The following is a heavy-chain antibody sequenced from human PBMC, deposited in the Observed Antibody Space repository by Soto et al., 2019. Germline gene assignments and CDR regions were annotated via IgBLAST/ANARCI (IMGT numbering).Heavy chain of an antibody. D-gene: IGHD5-12*01. Sequence: GGSLRLSCAASGFTFSSYSMNWVRQAPGKGLEWVSSISSSSSYIYYADSVKGRFTISRDNAKNSLYLQMNSRRAEDTAVYYCARDVGGYDPPDYWGQGTLVTVSS. CDR3: ARDVGGYDPPDY. CDR1: GFTFSSYS. CDR2: ISSSSSYI. J-gene: IGHJ4*02. V-gene: IGHV3-21*01.